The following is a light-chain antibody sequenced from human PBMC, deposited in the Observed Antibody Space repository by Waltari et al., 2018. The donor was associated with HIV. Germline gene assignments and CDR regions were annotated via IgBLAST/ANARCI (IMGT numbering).Light chain of an antibody. Sequence: QSALTQPRSASGSPGPSVTISCTGTSSDVGGYNFVSWYQQHPGKAPKLMIYDVTQRPSGVPDRFSGYKSGNTASMTISGLQAEDEADYYCCSYAGKSNFPFGGGTKLTVL. CDR2: DVT. CDR1: SSDVGGYNF. CDR3: CSYAGKSNFP. V-gene: IGLV2-11*01. J-gene: IGLJ2*01.